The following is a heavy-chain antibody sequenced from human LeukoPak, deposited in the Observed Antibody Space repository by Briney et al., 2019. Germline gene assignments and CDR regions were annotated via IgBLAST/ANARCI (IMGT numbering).Heavy chain of an antibody. J-gene: IGHJ6*03. CDR2: IYYSGST. D-gene: IGHD3-16*01. CDR3: ARLWADYYYYMDV. CDR1: GYSISSSYY. V-gene: IGHV4-38-2*02. Sequence: PSETLSLTCTVSGYSISSSYYWGWIRQPPGKGLEWIGSIYYSGSTYYNPSLKSRVTISVDTSKNQFSLKLSSVTAADTAVYYCARLWADYYYYMDVWGKGTTVTVSS.